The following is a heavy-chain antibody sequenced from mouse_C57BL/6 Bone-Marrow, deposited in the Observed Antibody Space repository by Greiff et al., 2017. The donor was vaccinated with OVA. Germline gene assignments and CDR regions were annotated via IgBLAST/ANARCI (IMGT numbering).Heavy chain of an antibody. CDR1: GYTFTSYG. V-gene: IGHV1-81*01. CDR2: IYPRSGNT. CDR3: ARLGGLYYFDY. J-gene: IGHJ2*01. Sequence: VKLVESGAELARPGASVKLSCKASGYTFTSYGISWVKQRTGQGLEWIGEIYPRSGNTYYNEKFKGKATLTADKSSSTAYMELRSLTSEDSAVYFCARLGGLYYFDYWGQGTTLTVSS. D-gene: IGHD6-1*01.